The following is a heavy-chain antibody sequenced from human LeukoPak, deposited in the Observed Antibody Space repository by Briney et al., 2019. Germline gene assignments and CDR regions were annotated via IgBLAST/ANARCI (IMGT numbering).Heavy chain of an antibody. Sequence: SETLSLTCTVSGGSIRSGGDYWSWIRQHPGKGLEWIGEINHSGSTNYNPSLKSRVTISVDTSKNQFSLKLSSVTAADTAVYYCARGVRIVSLRAYYYYMDVWGKGTTVTVSS. CDR3: ARGVRIVSLRAYYYYMDV. CDR1: GGSIRSGGDY. D-gene: IGHD4-17*01. V-gene: IGHV4-34*01. CDR2: INHSGST. J-gene: IGHJ6*03.